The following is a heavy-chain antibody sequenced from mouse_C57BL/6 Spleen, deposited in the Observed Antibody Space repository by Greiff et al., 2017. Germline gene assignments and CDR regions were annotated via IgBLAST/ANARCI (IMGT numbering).Heavy chain of an antibody. CDR2: ISSGSRTN. CDR3: ARTGTWYYFDY. Sequence: DVKLVESGGGLVKPGGSLTLSCAASGFTFSDYGMHWVRQAPEKGLEWVAYISSGSRTNDYADTLRGRFTISRDKAKKTLLLQMTSLRSEDTAMYYCARTGTWYYFDYWGKGTTLTVSS. CDR1: GFTFSDYG. J-gene: IGHJ2*01. V-gene: IGHV5-17*01. D-gene: IGHD4-1*01.